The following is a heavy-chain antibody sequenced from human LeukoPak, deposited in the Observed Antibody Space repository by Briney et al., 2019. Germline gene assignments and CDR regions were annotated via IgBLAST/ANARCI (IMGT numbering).Heavy chain of an antibody. V-gene: IGHV4-39*01. CDR2: MYYSGST. CDR1: GGSISSSSYY. Sequence: SETLSLTCTVSGGSISSSSYYWGWIRQPPGNGLEWIGSMYYSGSTYYNPSLKSRVTISVDTSKNQFFLRLSSVTAADTAVYYCARAMTFHNWFDPWGQGTLATVSS. J-gene: IGHJ5*02. CDR3: ARAMTFHNWFDP. D-gene: IGHD3/OR15-3a*01.